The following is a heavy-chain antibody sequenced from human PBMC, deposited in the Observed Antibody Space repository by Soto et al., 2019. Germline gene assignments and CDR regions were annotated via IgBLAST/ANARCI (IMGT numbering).Heavy chain of an antibody. CDR1: GFTFSSFA. CDR3: ARGGRGLRGAFDV. D-gene: IGHD3-16*01. CDR2: ISFNGLSQ. V-gene: IGHV3-30*03. J-gene: IGHJ3*01. Sequence: QELLVESGGGVVQPGTSLRLSCAASGFTFSSFAMHWVRQAPGKGLEWVSVISFNGLSQFYPDSIRGRFTISRDNSKKTLYLQLDSLRPDDTAVYYCARGGRGLRGAFDVWGQGTEVSVS.